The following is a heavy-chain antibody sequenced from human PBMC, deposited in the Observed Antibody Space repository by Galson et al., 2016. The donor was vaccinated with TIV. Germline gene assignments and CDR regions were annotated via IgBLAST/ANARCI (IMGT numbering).Heavy chain of an antibody. V-gene: IGHV1-69*05. CDR2: IMPLFGTP. Sequence: SVKVSCKASGGTLKNYAISWVRQAPGQGLEWMGGIMPLFGTPKYAQKFQDRVTMTTDESTNTAYMDLRSLRSDDTAVYYCARAIVWFGDSHLGNDFWGQGTLVTVSS. CDR1: GGTLKNYA. CDR3: ARAIVWFGDSHLGNDF. D-gene: IGHD3-10*01. J-gene: IGHJ4*02.